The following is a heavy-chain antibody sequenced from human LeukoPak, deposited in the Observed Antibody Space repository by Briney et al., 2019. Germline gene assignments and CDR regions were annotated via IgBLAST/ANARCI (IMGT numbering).Heavy chain of an antibody. Sequence: GRSLRLSCAASGFTFDDYAMHWVRQAPGKGLEWVSGITWNRDNIGYGDSVKGRFTISRDNAKNSLYLQMDSLRAEDTAVYYCARFPEHQRAASIDYWGQGTLVTVSS. D-gene: IGHD2-15*01. CDR1: GFTFDDYA. CDR2: ITWNRDNI. J-gene: IGHJ4*02. CDR3: ARFPEHQRAASIDY. V-gene: IGHV3-9*01.